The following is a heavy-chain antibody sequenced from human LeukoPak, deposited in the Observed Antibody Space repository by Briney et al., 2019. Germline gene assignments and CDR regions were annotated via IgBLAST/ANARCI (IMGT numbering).Heavy chain of an antibody. V-gene: IGHV3-23*01. CDR1: GFTFTNYA. CDR2: IHGGGDVT. D-gene: IGHD4-23*01. Sequence: HPGGSLRLSCAASGFTFTNYAMNWLRHSPEKGLEGGSTIHGGGDVTYYADSVKGRFTISRDNSRNTLYLQMNYLRAEDTAIYYCARALPARLMTTVVGLDYWGQGTLVTVSS. J-gene: IGHJ4*02. CDR3: ARALPARLMTTVVGLDY.